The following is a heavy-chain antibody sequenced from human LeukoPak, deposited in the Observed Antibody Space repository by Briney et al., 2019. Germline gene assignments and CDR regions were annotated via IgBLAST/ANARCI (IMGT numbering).Heavy chain of an antibody. V-gene: IGHV3-49*03. D-gene: IGHD2-15*01. CDR2: IRSKAYGGTT. Sequence: PGGSLRLPCIGSGSTFGDYAMSWFRQAPGKGLEWVGFIRSKAYGGTTEYAASVRGRFTISRDDSKSVAYLQMNSLKTEDTAVYYCTRGKGDQGWYWGQGTLVTVSS. CDR3: TRGKGDQGWY. CDR1: GSTFGDYA. J-gene: IGHJ4*02.